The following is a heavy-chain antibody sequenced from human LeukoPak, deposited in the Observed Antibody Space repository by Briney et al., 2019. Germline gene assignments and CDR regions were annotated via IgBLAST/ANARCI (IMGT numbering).Heavy chain of an antibody. D-gene: IGHD6-6*01. Sequence: SETLSLTCAVYGGSSSGYYWSWIRQPPGKGLEWIGYIYYSGSTYYNPSLKSRVTISVDTSKNQFSLKLSSVTAADTPVYFCARDGIAARKKPSNYSSYVMDGWGQGTTVTVSS. V-gene: IGHV4-34*09. J-gene: IGHJ6*02. CDR1: GGSSSGYY. CDR2: IYYSGST. CDR3: ARDGIAARKKPSNYSSYVMDG.